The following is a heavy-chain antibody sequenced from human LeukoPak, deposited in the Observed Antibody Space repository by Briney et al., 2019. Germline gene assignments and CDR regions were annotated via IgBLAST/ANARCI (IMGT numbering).Heavy chain of an antibody. V-gene: IGHV1-69*01. Sequence: SVKVSCKASGGTFSSYAISWVRQAPGQGLEWVGGIIPIFGTANYAQKFQGRVTITADESTSTAYMELSSLRSEDTAVYYCARGYYYDSSGYFDYWGQGTLVTVSS. D-gene: IGHD3-22*01. CDR3: ARGYYYDSSGYFDY. J-gene: IGHJ4*02. CDR1: GGTFSSYA. CDR2: IIPIFGTA.